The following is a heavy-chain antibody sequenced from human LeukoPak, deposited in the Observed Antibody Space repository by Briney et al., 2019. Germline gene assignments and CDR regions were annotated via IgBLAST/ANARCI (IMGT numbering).Heavy chain of an antibody. D-gene: IGHD1-26*01. CDR1: GFTFSSYG. CDR3: AKGGYSGSYYAHDYFDY. J-gene: IGHJ4*03. Sequence: PGRSLRLSCAASGFTFSSYGMHWVRQAPGKGLEWVAVISYDGSNKYYADSVKGRFTISRDNSKNTLYLQMNSLRAEDTAVYYCAKGGYSGSYYAHDYFDYWGQGTTVTVSS. CDR2: ISYDGSNK. V-gene: IGHV3-30*18.